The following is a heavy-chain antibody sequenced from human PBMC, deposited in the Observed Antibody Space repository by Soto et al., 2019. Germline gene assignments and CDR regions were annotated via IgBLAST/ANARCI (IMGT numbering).Heavy chain of an antibody. CDR1: GGSISSYY. Sequence: QVQLQESGPGLVKPSETLSLTCTVSGGSISSYYWSWIRQPPGKGLEWIGYIYYSGSTNYNPSLTRRLPISVDAPKNQFSLTLSSVTAADTAVYYCARAAAYYDYVWGSYRSVSWFDPWGQGTLVTVSS. V-gene: IGHV4-59*01. CDR2: IYYSGST. D-gene: IGHD3-16*02. J-gene: IGHJ5*02. CDR3: ARAAAYYDYVWGSYRSVSWFDP.